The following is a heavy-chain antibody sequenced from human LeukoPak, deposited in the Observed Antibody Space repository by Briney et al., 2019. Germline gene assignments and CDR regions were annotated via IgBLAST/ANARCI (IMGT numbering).Heavy chain of an antibody. CDR2: IYYSRST. CDR1: GDSVSSGKYC. J-gene: IGHJ4*02. Sequence: PSETLSLTCTVSGDSVSSGKYCWSWIRQPPGKGLEWIGYIYYSRSTNYNPSLKSRVTISLDTSENQFSLRLSSVTAADTAVYYCAGIDDYNYYLYWGQGTLVTVSS. V-gene: IGHV4-61*01. CDR3: AGIDDYNYYLY. D-gene: IGHD5-24*01.